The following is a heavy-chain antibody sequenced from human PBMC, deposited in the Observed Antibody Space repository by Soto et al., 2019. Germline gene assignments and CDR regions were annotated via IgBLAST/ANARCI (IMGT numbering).Heavy chain of an antibody. CDR2: INTGNGNT. CDR3: ARDRATGFGSVVRRNWLDP. CDR1: GYIFTTSA. J-gene: IGHJ5*02. Sequence: QIQLVQSGAEVKKPGASVRVSCMTSGYIFTTSAMHWVRLAPGQRLERLGWINTGNGNTQYSQNFQGRVTSTRDTSAKTSYMELSSLRSEDTAVYFCARDRATGFGSVVRRNWLDPWGQGTLVTVSS. D-gene: IGHD2-15*01. V-gene: IGHV1-3*04.